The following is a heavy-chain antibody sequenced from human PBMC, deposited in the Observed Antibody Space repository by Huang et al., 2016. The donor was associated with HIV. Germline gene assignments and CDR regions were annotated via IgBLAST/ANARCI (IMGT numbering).Heavy chain of an antibody. CDR1: GCNFNNFA. Sequence: QVQLVESGGGVVQPGTSLRLSCTASGCNFNNFAMPWVRPAPGKGLEWVAVISYDGRSDRYSDSVKGRFTISRDNDKNTLSLEMNRLRHDDTAVYYCAKESRWFSDFDQWGQGTLVTVSS. V-gene: IGHV3-30*04. CDR3: AKESRWFSDFDQ. D-gene: IGHD2-15*01. J-gene: IGHJ5*02. CDR2: ISYDGRSD.